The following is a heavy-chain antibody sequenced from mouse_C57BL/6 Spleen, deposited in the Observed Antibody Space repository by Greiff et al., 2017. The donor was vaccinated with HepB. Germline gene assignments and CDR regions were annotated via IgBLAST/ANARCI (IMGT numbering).Heavy chain of an antibody. D-gene: IGHD2-1*01. J-gene: IGHJ2*01. CDR2: IYPGGGYT. Sequence: QVQLQQSGAELVRPGTSVKMSCKASGYTFTNYWIGWAKQRPGHGLEWIGDIYPGGGYTNYNEKFKGKATLTADKSSSTAYMQVSSLTSEDSAIYYCARGDGNYYFDYWGQGTTLTVSS. V-gene: IGHV1-63*01. CDR3: ARGDGNYYFDY. CDR1: GYTFTNYW.